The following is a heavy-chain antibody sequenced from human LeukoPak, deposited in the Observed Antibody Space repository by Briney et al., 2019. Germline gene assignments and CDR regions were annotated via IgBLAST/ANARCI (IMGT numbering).Heavy chain of an antibody. CDR2: IYYSGST. CDR1: GGSITSYY. V-gene: IGHV4-59*01. J-gene: IGHJ6*03. CDR3: ARGGGVGYYYYYMDV. D-gene: IGHD2-8*01. Sequence: PSEILSLTCTVSGGSITSYYWSWIRQPPGKGLEWIAYIYYSGSTNYNPSLKSRVTISVDTSKNQFSLKLSSVTAADTAVYYCARGGGVGYYYYYMDVWGKGTTVTISS.